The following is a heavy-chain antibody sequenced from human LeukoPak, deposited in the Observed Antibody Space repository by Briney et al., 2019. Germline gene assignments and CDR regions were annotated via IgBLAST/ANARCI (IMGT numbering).Heavy chain of an antibody. CDR2: IIPIFGTA. V-gene: IGHV1-69*01. J-gene: IGHJ4*02. D-gene: IGHD3-22*01. CDR1: GGTFSSYA. CDR3: ARGDSSGYSILFPFDY. Sequence: SVNVSCKASGGTFSSYAISWVRQAPGQGLEWMGGIIPIFGTANYAQKFQGRVTITADESTSTAYMELSSLRSEDTAVYYCARGDSSGYSILFPFDYWGQGTLVTVSS.